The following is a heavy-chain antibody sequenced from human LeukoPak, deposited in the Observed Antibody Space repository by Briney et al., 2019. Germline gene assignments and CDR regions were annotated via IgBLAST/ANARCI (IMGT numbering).Heavy chain of an antibody. CDR3: ARVITVYNDYEEVAEYFQH. CDR1: GFTFSSYA. Sequence: GGSLRLSCAASGFTFSSYAMSWVRQAPGKGLEWVSAISGSGGSTYYADSVKGRFTISRDNSKNTLYLQMNSLRAEDTAVYYCARVITVYNDYEEVAEYFQHWGQGTLVIVSS. CDR2: ISGSGGST. J-gene: IGHJ1*01. V-gene: IGHV3-23*01. D-gene: IGHD4-17*01.